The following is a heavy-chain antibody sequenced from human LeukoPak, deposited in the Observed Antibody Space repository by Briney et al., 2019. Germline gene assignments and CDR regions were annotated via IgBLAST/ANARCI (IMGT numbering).Heavy chain of an antibody. CDR3: ARMSLGDSGYCHSFDY. CDR1: GYTFTGYY. J-gene: IGHJ4*02. V-gene: IGHV1-2*02. D-gene: IGHD3-22*01. CDR2: INPNSGGT. Sequence: ASVKVSCKASGYTFTGYYMHWVRQAPGQGLEWMGWINPNSGGTNYAQKFQGRVTMTRDTSISTAYMELSRLRSDDTAVYYCARMSLGDSGYCHSFDYWGQGTLVTVSS.